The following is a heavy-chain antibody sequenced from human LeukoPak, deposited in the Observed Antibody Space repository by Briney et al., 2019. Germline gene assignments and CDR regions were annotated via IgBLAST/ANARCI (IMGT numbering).Heavy chain of an antibody. V-gene: IGHV4-59*01. CDR2: VHYSGST. CDR3: ARGVSFDL. CDR1: GGSISDYY. D-gene: IGHD3-16*01. J-gene: IGHJ2*01. Sequence: SETLSLTCTVSGGSISDYYWSWIRQPPRNGLEWIGYVHYSGSTTYNPSLKSRVTMSVDTSKNQFSLKLSSVTAADTAVYYCARGVSFDLWGRGSLLTVSS.